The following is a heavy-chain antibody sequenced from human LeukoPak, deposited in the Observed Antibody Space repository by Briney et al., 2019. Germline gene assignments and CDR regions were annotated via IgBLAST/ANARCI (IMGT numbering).Heavy chain of an antibody. D-gene: IGHD3-10*01. CDR2: ICGGGERT. J-gene: IGHJ5*02. CDR1: GIVFSNTA. V-gene: IGHV3-21*01. Sequence: PGGSLRLSCAASGIVFSNTAMNWARQSAGRGVDWVSAICGGGERTFYADSVKGRFTISRDNAKNSLYLQMNSLRAEDTAVYYCARDRYGSVAWFDPWGQGTLVTVSS. CDR3: ARDRYGSVAWFDP.